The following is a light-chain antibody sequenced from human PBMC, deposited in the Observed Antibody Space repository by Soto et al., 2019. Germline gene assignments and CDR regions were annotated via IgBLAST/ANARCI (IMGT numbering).Light chain of an antibody. CDR1: ESVSTN. J-gene: IGKJ5*01. CDR3: QQRSNWPHT. Sequence: EIVMTQSPATLSLSPGERATLPCRASESVSTNLAWYQQKAGQAPRLLIYGASTRATGIPARFSGSGSGTEFTLTISSLQSEDFAVYYCQQRSNWPHTFGQGTRLEIK. V-gene: IGKV3-15*01. CDR2: GAS.